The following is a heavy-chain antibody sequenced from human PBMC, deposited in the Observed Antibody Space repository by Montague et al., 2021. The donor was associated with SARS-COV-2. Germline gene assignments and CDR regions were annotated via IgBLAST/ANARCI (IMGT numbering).Heavy chain of an antibody. J-gene: IGHJ4*02. CDR3: AREPKPVGYSYGYTFFEY. D-gene: IGHD5-18*01. CDR1: GFTFSSYA. V-gene: IGHV3-30*03. Sequence: SLRLSCAASGFTFSSYALHWVRQAPGKGPEWVAVISYNGRNTQYGDSVKGRATISRDNSKNTLYLQVNSLRTDDTAVYYCAREPKPVGYSYGYTFFEYWGQGSLVTVSS. CDR2: ISYNGRNT.